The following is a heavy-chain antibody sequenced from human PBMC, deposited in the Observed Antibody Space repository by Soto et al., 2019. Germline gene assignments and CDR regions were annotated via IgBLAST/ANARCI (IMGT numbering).Heavy chain of an antibody. CDR2: IRGSGGST. V-gene: IGHV3-23*01. D-gene: IGHD6-13*01. CDR1: GFTFSSYA. Sequence: GGSLRLSCAASGFTFSSYAMTWVRQAPGKGLEWVSAIRGSGGSTYYADSVKGRFTISRDNSKNTLYLQMNSLRAEDTALYYCAKTESKQLTSSLNYFDYWGQGTLVTVSS. CDR3: AKTESKQLTSSLNYFDY. J-gene: IGHJ4*02.